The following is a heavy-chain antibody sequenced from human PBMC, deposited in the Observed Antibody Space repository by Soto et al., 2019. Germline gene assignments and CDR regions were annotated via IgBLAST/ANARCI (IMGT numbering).Heavy chain of an antibody. CDR2: IDPSDSYT. Sequence: GESLKISCKGSGYSFTSYWISWVRQMPGKGLEWMGRIDPSDSYTNYSPSFQGHVTISADKSISTAYLQWRSLKASDTVMFYCARVQAVAGDNVLTFDYWGQEALATVSS. CDR1: GYSFTSYW. V-gene: IGHV5-10-1*01. CDR3: ARVQAVAGDNVLTFDY. D-gene: IGHD6-13*01. J-gene: IGHJ4*02.